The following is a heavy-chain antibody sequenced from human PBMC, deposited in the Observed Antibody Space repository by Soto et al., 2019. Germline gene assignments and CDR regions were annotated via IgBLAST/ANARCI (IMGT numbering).Heavy chain of an antibody. CDR3: AKDPTYYDFWSGPKYYYYYYMDV. Sequence: GSLRLSCAASGFTFSSYGMHWVRQAPGKGLEWVAVISYDGSNKYYADSVKGRFTISRDNSKNTLYLQMNSLRAEDTAVYYCAKDPTYYDFWSGPKYYYYYYMDVWGKGTTVTV. J-gene: IGHJ6*03. V-gene: IGHV3-30*18. CDR1: GFTFSSYG. D-gene: IGHD3-3*01. CDR2: ISYDGSNK.